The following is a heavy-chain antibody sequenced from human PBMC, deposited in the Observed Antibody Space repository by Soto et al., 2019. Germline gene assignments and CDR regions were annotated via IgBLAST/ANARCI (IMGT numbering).Heavy chain of an antibody. J-gene: IGHJ6*02. Sequence: RPLRHSCTASGFTFSSYAMHWVRQAPGKGLEYVSAISSNGGSTYYADSVKGRFTISRDNSKNTLYLQMSSLRAEDTAVYYCVKLSARYSSGWSFYYYYGMDVWGQGTTVTVSS. CDR2: ISSNGGST. D-gene: IGHD6-19*01. V-gene: IGHV3-64D*06. CDR1: GFTFSSYA. CDR3: VKLSARYSSGWSFYYYYGMDV.